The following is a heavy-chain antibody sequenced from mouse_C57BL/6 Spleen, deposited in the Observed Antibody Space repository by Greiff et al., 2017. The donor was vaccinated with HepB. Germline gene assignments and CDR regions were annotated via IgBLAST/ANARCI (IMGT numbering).Heavy chain of an antibody. CDR3: ARGLYAGGAMDY. J-gene: IGHJ4*01. Sequence: VQLQQPGAELVKPGASVKLSCKASGYTFTSYWMHWVKQRPGQGLEWIGMIHPNSGSTNYNEKFKSKATLTVDKSSSTAYMQLSSLTSEDSAVYYCARGLYAGGAMDYWGQGTSVTVSS. V-gene: IGHV1-64*01. D-gene: IGHD1-1*01. CDR2: IHPNSGST. CDR1: GYTFTSYW.